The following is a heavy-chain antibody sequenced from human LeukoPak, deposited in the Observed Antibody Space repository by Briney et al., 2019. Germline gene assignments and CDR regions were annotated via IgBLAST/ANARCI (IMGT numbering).Heavy chain of an antibody. CDR3: ARLAYDNSGYYYFDY. CDR2: MYYSGGT. V-gene: IGHV4-39*01. J-gene: IGHJ4*02. D-gene: IGHD3-22*01. CDR1: GGSISSSSYY. Sequence: PSETLSLTCTVSGGSISSSSYYWGWIGQPPGKGLEWIGAMYYSGGTYYNPSLKSRVTIYVDTSKNQFSLKLNSVTAADTAVYYCARLAYDNSGYYYFDYWGQGTLVTVSS.